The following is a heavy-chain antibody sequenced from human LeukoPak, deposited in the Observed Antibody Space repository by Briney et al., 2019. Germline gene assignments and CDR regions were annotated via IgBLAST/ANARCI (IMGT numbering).Heavy chain of an antibody. CDR3: ASVKDGYYYDSSGYHYVY. J-gene: IGHJ4*02. D-gene: IGHD3-22*01. CDR1: GYTFTSYY. CDR2: INPSGGST. V-gene: IGHV1-46*01. Sequence: ASVKVSCKASGYTFTSYYMHWVRQAPGQGLEWMGIINPSGGSTSYAQKFQGRVTMTRDTSTSTVYMELSSLRSEDTAVYYCASVKDGYYYDSSGYHYVYWGQGTLVTVSS.